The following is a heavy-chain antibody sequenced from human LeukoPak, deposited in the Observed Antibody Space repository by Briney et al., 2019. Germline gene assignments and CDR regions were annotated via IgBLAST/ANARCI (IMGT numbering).Heavy chain of an antibody. CDR2: IDSDGSST. D-gene: IGHD5-12*01. Sequence: PGGSLRLSCAASGFTFSTYWMHWVRQAPGKGLVWVSRIDSDGSSTAYADSEKGRFTISRDNTGNMLFLQMNSLRAEDAAVYYCVRDGVGNGHDLDYWGQGAHVTVSS. CDR3: VRDGVGNGHDLDY. CDR1: GFTFSTYW. J-gene: IGHJ4*02. V-gene: IGHV3-74*03.